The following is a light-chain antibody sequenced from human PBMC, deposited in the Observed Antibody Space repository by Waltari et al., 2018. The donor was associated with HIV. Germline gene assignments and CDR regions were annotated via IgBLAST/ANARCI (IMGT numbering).Light chain of an antibody. Sequence: QSALTQPASVSGSPGQSITIPCTGTSSDVGNYNYVSWFQQPPDKAPTLILFEVNMRPSGVSSRFSGSKSAKTASLTISGLQPEDEGDYFCTSYTSRDPWVFGGGTKVTVL. CDR3: TSYTSRDPWV. V-gene: IGLV2-14*01. CDR2: EVN. J-gene: IGLJ3*02. CDR1: SSDVGNYNY.